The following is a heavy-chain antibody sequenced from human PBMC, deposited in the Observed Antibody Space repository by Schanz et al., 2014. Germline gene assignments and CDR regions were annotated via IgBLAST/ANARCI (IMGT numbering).Heavy chain of an antibody. Sequence: EVQLVESGGGLIQPGGSLRLSCAASGFTVSSNYMSWVRQAPGKGLEWVSVIYSGGSTYYADSVKGRFTISRDNSKNTLYLQMNSLRAEDTAVYSCARDRWDWNNAFDIWGQGTMVTVSS. CDR2: IYSGGST. V-gene: IGHV3-53*01. J-gene: IGHJ3*02. D-gene: IGHD1-1*01. CDR1: GFTVSSNY. CDR3: ARDRWDWNNAFDI.